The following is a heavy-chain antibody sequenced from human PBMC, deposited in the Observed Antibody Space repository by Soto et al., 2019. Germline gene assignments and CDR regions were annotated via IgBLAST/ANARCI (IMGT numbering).Heavy chain of an antibody. D-gene: IGHD2-21*02. CDR1: GFSFTSYW. CDR2: INEDGSEK. Sequence: EVQLVESGGGLVQPGGSLRLSCAASGFSFTSYWMDWVRQAPGKGLEWVAMINEDGSEKYYVDSVKGRFTISRDNAKNSLYLEMDSLRAEDTAVYYCVTDYDSKGWVTYWGQGNLVTVSS. J-gene: IGHJ4*02. V-gene: IGHV3-7*04. CDR3: VTDYDSKGWVTY.